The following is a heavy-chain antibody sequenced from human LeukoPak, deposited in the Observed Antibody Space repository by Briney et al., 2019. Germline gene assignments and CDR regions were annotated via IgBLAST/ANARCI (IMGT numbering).Heavy chain of an antibody. CDR1: GGSISSYY. Sequence: SETLSLTCTVSGGSISSYYWSWIRQPPGKGLEWIGYIYYSGSTNYNPSLKSRVTISVDTSKNQFSLKLSSVTAADTAVYYCGESMVRGVINTWGQGTLVTVSS. CDR2: IYYSGST. CDR3: GESMVRGVINT. D-gene: IGHD3-10*01. J-gene: IGHJ3*01. V-gene: IGHV4-59*01.